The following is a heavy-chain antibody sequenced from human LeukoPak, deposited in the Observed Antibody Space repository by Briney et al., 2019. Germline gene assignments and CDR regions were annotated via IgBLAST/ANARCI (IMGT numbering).Heavy chain of an antibody. D-gene: IGHD2-15*01. J-gene: IGHJ4*02. V-gene: IGHV4-59*01. CDR3: ARGGIDRF. CDR2: IYYSGST. Sequence: SETLSLTCTVSGVSISSYDWSWIRQPPGKGLEWIGYIYYSGSTNYNPSLKSRVTISVDTSKNQFSLMLGAVTAADTAVYCRARGGIDRFWGQGTLVTVSS. CDR1: GVSISSYD.